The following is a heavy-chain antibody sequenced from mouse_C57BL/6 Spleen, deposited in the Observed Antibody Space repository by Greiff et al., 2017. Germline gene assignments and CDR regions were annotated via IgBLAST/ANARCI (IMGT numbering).Heavy chain of an antibody. CDR2: IYPGSGST. D-gene: IGHD2-4*01. Sequence: QVQLQQSGAELVKPGASVKMSCKASGYTFTSYWITWVKQRPGQGLEWIGDIYPGSGSTNYNEKFKSKATLTVDTSSSTAYMQLSSLTSEDSAVYYCARYLSGDYDYAMDYWGQGTSVTVSS. V-gene: IGHV1-55*01. CDR3: ARYLSGDYDYAMDY. CDR1: GYTFTSYW. J-gene: IGHJ4*01.